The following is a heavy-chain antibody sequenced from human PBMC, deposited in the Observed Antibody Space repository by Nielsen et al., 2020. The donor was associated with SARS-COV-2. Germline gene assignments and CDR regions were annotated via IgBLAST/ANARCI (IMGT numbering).Heavy chain of an antibody. J-gene: IGHJ4*02. V-gene: IGHV3-64*01. CDR2: ISSNGGST. CDR1: GFTFSSYA. CDR3: ARDLKGYNTEFGY. D-gene: IGHD5-24*01. Sequence: GSLRLSCAASGFTFSSYAMHWVRQAPGKGLEYVSAISSNGGSTYYANSVKGRFTISRDNSKNTLYLQMGSLRAEDMAVYYCARDLKGYNTEFGYWGQGTLVTVSS.